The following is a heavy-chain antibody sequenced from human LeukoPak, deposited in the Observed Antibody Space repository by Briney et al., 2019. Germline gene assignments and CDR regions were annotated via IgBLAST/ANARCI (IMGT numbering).Heavy chain of an antibody. CDR3: ARGRGSGWYAGWSDP. V-gene: IGHV1-8*01. CDR2: MNPNSGNT. CDR1: GCTFTSYD. J-gene: IGHJ5*02. D-gene: IGHD6-19*01. Sequence: ASVKVSCKASGCTFTSYDINWVRQATGQGLEWMGWMNPNSGNTGYAQRFQGRVTMTRNTSISTAYMELSSLRSEDTAVYYCARGRGSGWYAGWSDPWGQGTLVTVSS.